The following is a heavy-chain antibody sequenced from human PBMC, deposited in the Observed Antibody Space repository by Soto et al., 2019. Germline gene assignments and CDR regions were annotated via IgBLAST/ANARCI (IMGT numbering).Heavy chain of an antibody. D-gene: IGHD3-9*01. J-gene: IGHJ5*02. CDR2: IKSKTDGGTT. V-gene: IGHV3-15*01. CDR1: GFTFSNAL. Sequence: GSLRLSFAASGFTFSNALMSWVRQAPVKGLAWAGRIKSKTDGGTTDYAAPAKGRFTISRDDSKNTLYLQMNSLKTEDTAVYYYRTYGPFYDISTGYYGVPPTGQKRFDPWGRLTLVAVCS. CDR3: RTYGPFYDISTGYYGVPPTGQKRFDP.